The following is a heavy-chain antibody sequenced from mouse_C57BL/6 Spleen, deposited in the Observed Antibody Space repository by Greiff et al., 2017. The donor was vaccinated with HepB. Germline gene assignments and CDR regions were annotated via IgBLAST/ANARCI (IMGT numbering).Heavy chain of an antibody. J-gene: IGHJ1*03. Sequence: VKLQESGPGLVQPSQSLSITCTVSGFSLTSYGVHWVRQSPGKGLEWLGVIWSGGSTDYNAAFISRLSISKDNSKSQVFFKMNSLQADDTAIYYCARTGGSSRYWYFDVWGTGTTVTVSS. D-gene: IGHD1-1*01. V-gene: IGHV2-2*01. CDR2: IWSGGST. CDR3: ARTGGSSRYWYFDV. CDR1: GFSLTSYG.